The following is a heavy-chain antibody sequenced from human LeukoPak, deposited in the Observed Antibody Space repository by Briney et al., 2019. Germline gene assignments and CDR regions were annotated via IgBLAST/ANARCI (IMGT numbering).Heavy chain of an antibody. CDR1: GFTFSSYS. CDR3: ARLYSSGPGGY. CDR2: ISRSSSYI. V-gene: IGHV3-21*01. D-gene: IGHD6-19*01. J-gene: IGHJ4*02. Sequence: PGGSLRLSCAASGFTFSSYSMNWVRQAPGKGLEWVSSISRSSSYIYYADSVKGRFTISRDNAKNSLYLQMNSLRAEDTAVYYCARLYSSGPGGYWGQGTLVTVSP.